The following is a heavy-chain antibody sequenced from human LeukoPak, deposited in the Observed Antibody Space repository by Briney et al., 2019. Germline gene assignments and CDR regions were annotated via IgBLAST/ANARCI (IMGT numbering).Heavy chain of an antibody. CDR1: GYTFTSYY. CDR2: INPSSGST. CDR3: ARGRYYDSSGYFYPKADAFDI. J-gene: IGHJ3*02. V-gene: IGHV1-46*01. Sequence: ASLKVSCKASGYTFTSYYMHWVRQAPGHGLEWMGIINPSSGSTSYAQKFQGRVTMTRVMSTSTVYMELSSLRSEDTAVYYCARGRYYDSSGYFYPKADAFDIWGQGTMVTVSS. D-gene: IGHD3-22*01.